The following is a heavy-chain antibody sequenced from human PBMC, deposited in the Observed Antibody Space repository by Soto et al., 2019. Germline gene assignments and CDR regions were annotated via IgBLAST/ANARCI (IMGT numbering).Heavy chain of an antibody. V-gene: IGHV4-30-4*01. CDR2: IYHSGNT. CDR1: GGSISSGDYY. D-gene: IGHD3-16*01. Sequence: SETLSLTCTVSGGSISSGDYYWSWIRQPPGKGLEWIGYIYHSGNTYYNPSLKSRVTISVDTSKNQLSLQLNSVTPDDTAVYYCVRLIGNSWLDSWGQGTLVTVSS. CDR3: VRLIGNSWLDS. J-gene: IGHJ5*01.